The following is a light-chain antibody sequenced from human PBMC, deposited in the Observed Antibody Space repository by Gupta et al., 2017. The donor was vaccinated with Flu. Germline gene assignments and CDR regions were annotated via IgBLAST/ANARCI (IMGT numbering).Light chain of an antibody. J-gene: IGLJ2*01. CDR1: SSDVGGYNY. CDR2: DVS. V-gene: IGLV2-14*03. Sequence: SITVSCTGTSSDVGGYNYVSWYQHHPGKAPKLIIYDVSNRPSGVSNRFSGSKSGNTASLTISGRQAEDEAHFYCSSYTSRGTLVFGGGTKLTVL. CDR3: SSYTSRGTLV.